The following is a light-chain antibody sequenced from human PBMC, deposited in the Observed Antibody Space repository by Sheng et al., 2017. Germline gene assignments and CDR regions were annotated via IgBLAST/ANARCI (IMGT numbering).Light chain of an antibody. Sequence: DIQMTQSPSTLSASVGDRVTITCRASQSIDNWLAWYQQKPGKAPKVLIYKASGLQSGVPARFSGSGYGTEFTLTISSLQPDDFATYYCQHFAANSPWTFGQGTEGGN. CDR3: QHFAANSPWT. CDR1: QSIDNW. CDR2: KAS. J-gene: IGKJ1*01. V-gene: IGKV1-5*03.